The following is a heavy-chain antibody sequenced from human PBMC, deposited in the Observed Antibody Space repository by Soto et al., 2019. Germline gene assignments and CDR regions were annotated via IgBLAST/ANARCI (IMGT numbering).Heavy chain of an antibody. Sequence: GASVKVSCKASGYTFTGYYMHWVRQAPGQGLEWMGWINPNSGGTNYAQKFQGWVTMTRDTSISTAYMELSRLRSDDTAVYYCARSIITMVRGVMYAFDILGQGTMVTVSS. CDR2: INPNSGGT. CDR1: GYTFTGYY. D-gene: IGHD3-10*01. CDR3: ARSIITMVRGVMYAFDI. V-gene: IGHV1-2*04. J-gene: IGHJ3*02.